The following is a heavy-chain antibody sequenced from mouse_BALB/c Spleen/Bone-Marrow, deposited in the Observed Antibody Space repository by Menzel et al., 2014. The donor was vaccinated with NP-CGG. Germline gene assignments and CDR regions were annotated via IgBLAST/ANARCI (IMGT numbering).Heavy chain of an antibody. CDR3: ARHYRYYFDY. CDR2: INPSTGYT. CDR1: GYTFTSYW. J-gene: IGHJ2*01. D-gene: IGHD2-14*01. Sequence: QVQLQQSGAELAKPGASVKMSCKASGYTFTSYWMHWVEQRPGQGLEWIGYINPSTGYTEYNQKFKDKATLTADKSSSTAYMQLSSLTSEDPAVYYCARHYRYYFDYWGQGTTLTVSS. V-gene: IGHV1-7*01.